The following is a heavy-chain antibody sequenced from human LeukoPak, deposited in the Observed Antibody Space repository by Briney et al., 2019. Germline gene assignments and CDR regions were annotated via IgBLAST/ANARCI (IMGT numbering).Heavy chain of an antibody. CDR1: GLTFSSYA. CDR2: ISGSGGST. V-gene: IGHV3-23*01. D-gene: IGHD1-26*01. Sequence: GGSLRLSCAASGLTFSSYAMSWVRQAPGKGLEWVSAISGSGGSTYYADSVKGRFTISRDNSKNTLYLQMNSLRAEDTAVYYCAKGPEWELLGYFDYWGQGTLVTVSS. J-gene: IGHJ4*02. CDR3: AKGPEWELLGYFDY.